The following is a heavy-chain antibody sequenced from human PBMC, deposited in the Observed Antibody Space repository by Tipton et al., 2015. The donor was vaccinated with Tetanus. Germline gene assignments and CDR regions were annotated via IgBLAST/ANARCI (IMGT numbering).Heavy chain of an antibody. CDR2: IYTSGST. CDR1: GGSISSYY. V-gene: IGHV4-4*07. Sequence: GLVKPSETLSLTCSVSGGSISSYYWSWIRQPAGKGLEWIGRIYTSGSTNYNPSLKSRVTMSVETSKNQFSLKLTSVTAADTAVYYCVRDGWDVRTGTGLFYYYYVMDVWGQGATVTVSS. J-gene: IGHJ6*02. D-gene: IGHD1-7*01. CDR3: VRDGWDVRTGTGLFYYYYVMDV.